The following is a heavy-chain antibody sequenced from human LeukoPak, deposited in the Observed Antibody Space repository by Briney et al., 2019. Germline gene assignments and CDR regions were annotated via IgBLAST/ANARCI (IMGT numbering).Heavy chain of an antibody. CDR1: GYTFTSLD. CDR2: IIPIFGTA. Sequence: ASVKVSCKASGYTFTSLDINWVRQAPGQGLEWMGGIIPIFGTANYAQKFQGRVTITADESTSTAYMELSSLRSEDTAVYYCAAVFGVVIRFDYWGQGTLVTVSS. V-gene: IGHV1-69*13. J-gene: IGHJ4*02. D-gene: IGHD3-3*01. CDR3: AAVFGVVIRFDY.